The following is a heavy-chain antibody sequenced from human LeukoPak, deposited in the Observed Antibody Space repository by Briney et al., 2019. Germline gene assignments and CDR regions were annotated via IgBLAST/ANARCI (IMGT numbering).Heavy chain of an antibody. D-gene: IGHD4-11*01. CDR3: ARFDYSNSDYYYYYYMDV. CDR1: GFTFSSYS. CDR2: ISSSSSYI. Sequence: PGGSLRLSCAASGFTFSSYSMNWVRQAPGKGLEWVSSISSSSSYIYYADSVKGRFTISRDNAKNSLYLQMNSLRADDTAVYYCARFDYSNSDYYYYYYMDVWGKGTTVTVSS. V-gene: IGHV3-21*01. J-gene: IGHJ6*03.